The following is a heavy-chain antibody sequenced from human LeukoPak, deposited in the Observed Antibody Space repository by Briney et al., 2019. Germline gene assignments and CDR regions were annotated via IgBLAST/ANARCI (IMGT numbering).Heavy chain of an antibody. CDR1: GFTVSDNY. J-gene: IGHJ4*02. CDR2: IYSGGNT. D-gene: IGHD6-13*01. CDR3: AKDSGYSSSWHPYGY. Sequence: GGSLRLSCAASGFTVSDNYMSWVRQAPGKGLEWVSLIYSGGNTNFADSVKGRFTISRDNSKNTLYLQMNSLRAEDTAVYYCAKDSGYSSSWHPYGYWGQGTLVTVSS. V-gene: IGHV3-53*01.